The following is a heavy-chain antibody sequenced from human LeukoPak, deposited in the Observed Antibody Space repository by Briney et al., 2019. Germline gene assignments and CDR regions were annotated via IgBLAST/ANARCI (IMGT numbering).Heavy chain of an antibody. V-gene: IGHV1-69*06. D-gene: IGHD6-13*01. CDR3: ARDSGSSWGLSGMDV. CDR2: IIPIFGTA. J-gene: IGHJ6*04. Sequence: SVKVSCKASGGTFSSYTISWVRQAPGQGLEWMGEIIPIFGTANYAQKFQGRVTITADKSTSTAFMELSSLRSEDTAVYYCARDSGSSWGLSGMDVWGKGATVTVSS. CDR1: GGTFSSYT.